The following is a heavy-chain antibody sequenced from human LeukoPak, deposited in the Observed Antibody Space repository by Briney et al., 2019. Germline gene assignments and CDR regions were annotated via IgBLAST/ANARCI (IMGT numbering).Heavy chain of an antibody. CDR3: ARVRSGLHMDV. CDR1: GFTFSSYE. Sequence: GGSLRLSCAVSGFTFSSYEMNWVRQAPGKGLEWVSYISSRGTTIYYVDSVKGRFTVSRDNAKNSLYLQMNSLRAEDTALYYCARVRSGLHMDVWGQGTTVTVSS. D-gene: IGHD2-15*01. CDR2: ISSRGTTI. J-gene: IGHJ6*02. V-gene: IGHV3-48*03.